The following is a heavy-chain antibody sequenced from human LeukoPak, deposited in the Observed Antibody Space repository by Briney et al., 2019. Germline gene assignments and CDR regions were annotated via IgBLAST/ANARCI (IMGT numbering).Heavy chain of an antibody. D-gene: IGHD6-19*01. Sequence: GGSLRPSCAASGVTFSSYSMNWVRQAPGKGLEWVSSISSSSRYKYYADSVKGGFTISRDNAKNSLYLQMNSLRAEDTAVYYCARDAGDSSGSCGFDIWGHGTMVTVSS. CDR1: GVTFSSYS. V-gene: IGHV3-21*01. CDR3: ARDAGDSSGSCGFDI. CDR2: ISSSSRYK. J-gene: IGHJ3*02.